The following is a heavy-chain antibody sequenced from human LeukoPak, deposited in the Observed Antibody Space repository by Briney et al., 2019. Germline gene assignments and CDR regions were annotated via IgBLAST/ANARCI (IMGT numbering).Heavy chain of an antibody. Sequence: GGSLRLSCAASGLTFSSHWMHWVRQAPGKGLVWVSRITNDGSSTTYADSVKGRFTISRDNAKNMLYLQVNSLRAEDTAVYYCTTEGQQMESSGFDFWGRGTPVTVSS. J-gene: IGHJ4*02. CDR3: TTEGQQMESSGFDF. D-gene: IGHD6-13*01. V-gene: IGHV3-74*01. CDR2: ITNDGSST. CDR1: GLTFSSHW.